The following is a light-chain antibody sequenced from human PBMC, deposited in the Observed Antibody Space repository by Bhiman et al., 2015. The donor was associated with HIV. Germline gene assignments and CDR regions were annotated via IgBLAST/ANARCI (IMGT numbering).Light chain of an antibody. V-gene: IGLV6-57*01. Sequence: TQPPSASGSPGQSVTISCIRNTGNIADNYVQWYRQRPGGSPTTVIYEDTQRPSGVPARFSGSIDRSSNSASLTISALKTEDEADYFCQSYDDDYRVFGGGTKVTV. J-gene: IGLJ3*02. CDR2: EDT. CDR1: TGNIADNY. CDR3: QSYDDDYRV.